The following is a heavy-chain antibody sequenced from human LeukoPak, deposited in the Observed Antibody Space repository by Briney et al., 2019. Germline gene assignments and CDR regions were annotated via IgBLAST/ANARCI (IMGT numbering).Heavy chain of an antibody. D-gene: IGHD2-2*01. J-gene: IGHJ5*01. Sequence: PSETLSLTCTVSGGSMTSYYWSWIRQPPGKGLEWIAFIYYSGGDDYNPSLMSRVTISVNTSKNQFSLKLSSASAADTAVYYCARQARSTCSTSWYDSWGQGTLVTVSS. CDR3: ARQARSTCSTSWYDS. CDR1: GGSMTSYY. V-gene: IGHV4-59*08. CDR2: IYYSGGD.